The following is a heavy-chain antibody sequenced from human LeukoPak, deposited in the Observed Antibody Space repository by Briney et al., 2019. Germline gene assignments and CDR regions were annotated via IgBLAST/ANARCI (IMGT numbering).Heavy chain of an antibody. Sequence: PGGSLRLSCAASGFTFSSYGMHWVRQAPGKGLEWVAFIRYDESNKYYADSVKGQFTISRDNSKNTLYLQMNSLRAEDTAVYYCAKVLRYEPNYWGQGTLVTVSS. CDR3: AKVLRYEPNY. V-gene: IGHV3-30*02. J-gene: IGHJ4*02. D-gene: IGHD3-9*01. CDR2: IRYDESNK. CDR1: GFTFSSYG.